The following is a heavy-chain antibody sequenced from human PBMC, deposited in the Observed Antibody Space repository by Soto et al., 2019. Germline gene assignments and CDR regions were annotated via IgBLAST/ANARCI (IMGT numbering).Heavy chain of an antibody. CDR1: GFTLSNYW. Sequence: GGSLRLSCAASGFTLSNYWMHWVRQAPGKGLVWVPRINSDGSTTNYADSVKGRFTISRDNAKNTLYLQMNSLRADDTAVYYCARDHCSTATCYTVWFDPWGLGTLVTVSS. CDR3: ARDHCSTATCYTVWFDP. V-gene: IGHV3-74*01. CDR2: INSDGSTT. J-gene: IGHJ5*02. D-gene: IGHD2-2*02.